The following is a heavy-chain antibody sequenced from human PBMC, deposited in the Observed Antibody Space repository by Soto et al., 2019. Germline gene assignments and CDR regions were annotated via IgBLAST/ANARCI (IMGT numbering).Heavy chain of an antibody. Sequence: QVQLQESGPGLVKPSGTLSLTCAVSGGSISSSNWWSWVRQPPGKGLEWIGEIYHSGSTNYNPSLKSRVTISVDKSENQFSLKLSSVTAADTAVYYCASREGYYYGSGSKYGMDVWGQGTTVTVSS. CDR1: GGSISSSNW. CDR3: ASREGYYYGSGSKYGMDV. J-gene: IGHJ6*02. D-gene: IGHD3-10*01. CDR2: IYHSGST. V-gene: IGHV4-4*02.